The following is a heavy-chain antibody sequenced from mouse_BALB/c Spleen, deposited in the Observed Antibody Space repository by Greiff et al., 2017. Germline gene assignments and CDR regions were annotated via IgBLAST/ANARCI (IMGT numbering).Heavy chain of an antibody. CDR3: ARGTTEDRFAY. CDR2: ISSGGST. CDR1: GFTFSSYA. J-gene: IGHJ3*01. D-gene: IGHD1-1*01. Sequence: EVKLMESGGGLVKPGGSLKLSCAASGFTFSSYAMSWVRQTPEKRLEWVASISSGGSTYYPDSVKGRFTISRDNARNILYLQMSSLRSEDTAMYYCARGTTEDRFAYWGQGTLVTVSA. V-gene: IGHV5-6-5*01.